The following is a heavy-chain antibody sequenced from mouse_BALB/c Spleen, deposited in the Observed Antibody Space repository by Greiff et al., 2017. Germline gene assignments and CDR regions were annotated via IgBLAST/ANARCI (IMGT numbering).Heavy chain of an antibody. CDR3: ARDGPYYAMDY. CDR1: GYTFTDYA. J-gene: IGHJ4*01. D-gene: IGHD1-1*01. Sequence: VQRVESGAELVRPGVSVKISCKGSGYTFTDYAMHWVKQSHAKSLEWIGVISTYYGDASYNQKFKGKATMTVDKSSSTAYMELARLTSEDSAIYYCARDGPYYAMDYWGQGTSVTVSS. CDR2: ISTYYGDA. V-gene: IGHV1S137*01.